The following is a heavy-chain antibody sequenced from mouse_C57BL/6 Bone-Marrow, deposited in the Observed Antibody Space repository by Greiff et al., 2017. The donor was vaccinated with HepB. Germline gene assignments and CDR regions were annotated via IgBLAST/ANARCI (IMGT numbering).Heavy chain of an antibody. CDR3: ARMGVYDGYCYYAMDY. V-gene: IGHV1-50*01. CDR2: IDPSDSYT. J-gene: IGHJ4*01. Sequence: QVQLQQPGAELVKPGASVKLSCKASGYTFTSYWMQWVKQRPGQGLEWIGEIDPSDSYTNYNQKFKGKATLTVDTSSSTAYMQRSSLTSEDSAVYYCARMGVYDGYCYYAMDYWGQGTSVTVSS. D-gene: IGHD2-3*01. CDR1: GYTFTSYW.